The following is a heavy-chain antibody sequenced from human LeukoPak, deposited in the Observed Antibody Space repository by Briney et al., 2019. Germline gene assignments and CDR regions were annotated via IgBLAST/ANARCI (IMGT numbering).Heavy chain of an antibody. CDR3: AVDFGGNSDMSPGGY. J-gene: IGHJ4*02. Sequence: SETLSLTCAVYGGSFSGYYWSWIRQPPGKGLEWIGEINHSGITNYNPSLKSRVTISIDTSKNQFSLKLTSVTAADTAVYYCAVDFGGNSDMSPGGYWGQGTLVTVSS. CDR2: INHSGIT. D-gene: IGHD4-23*01. CDR1: GGSFSGYY. V-gene: IGHV4-34*01.